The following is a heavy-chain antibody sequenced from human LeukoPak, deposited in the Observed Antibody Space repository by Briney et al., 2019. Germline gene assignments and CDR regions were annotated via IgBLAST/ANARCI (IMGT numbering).Heavy chain of an antibody. CDR3: ARDAGSSGWYTFDY. Sequence: SQTLSLTCAISGDSVSSNNGAWNWIRQSPSRGLEWLGRTHYRSKWYNDYAVSMKGRITINPDTSKNQFSLQLNSVTPEDTAVYYCARDAGSSGWYTFDYWGQGTLVTVSS. V-gene: IGHV6-1*01. D-gene: IGHD6-19*01. J-gene: IGHJ4*02. CDR1: GDSVSSNNGA. CDR2: THYRSKWYN.